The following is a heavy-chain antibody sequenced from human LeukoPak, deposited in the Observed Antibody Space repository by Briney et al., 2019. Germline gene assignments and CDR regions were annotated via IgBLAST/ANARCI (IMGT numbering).Heavy chain of an antibody. D-gene: IGHD1-7*01. V-gene: IGHV3-7*01. CDR3: ARAGSNWNYVY. J-gene: IGHJ4*02. Sequence: GGSLRLSCAASGFIFKDYWMIWVRQAPGKGLEWVANIKQDGSEKYYVDSVKGRFTISRDNTKNSLSLQMNSLTAEDTAVYYCARAGSNWNYVYWGQGTLVTVSS. CDR2: IKQDGSEK. CDR1: GFIFKDYW.